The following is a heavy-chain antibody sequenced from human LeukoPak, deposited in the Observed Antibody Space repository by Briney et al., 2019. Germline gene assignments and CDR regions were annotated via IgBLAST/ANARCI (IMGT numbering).Heavy chain of an antibody. V-gene: IGHV4-39*01. CDR3: ARRGYCSSTSCYVDY. CDR1: GGSISSSSYY. D-gene: IGHD2-2*01. CDR2: IYYSGST. Sequence: PSETLSLTCTVSGGSISSSSYYWGWIRQPPGKGLEWIGSIYYSGSTYYNPSLKSRVTISVDTSKNQFSLKLSSVTAADTAVYYCARRGYCSSTSCYVDYWGQGTLVTVCS. J-gene: IGHJ4*02.